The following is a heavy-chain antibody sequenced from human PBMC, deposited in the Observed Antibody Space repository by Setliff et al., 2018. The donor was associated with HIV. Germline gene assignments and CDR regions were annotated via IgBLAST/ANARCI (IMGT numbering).Heavy chain of an antibody. D-gene: IGHD2-8*01. CDR1: GGSISSSSYY. J-gene: IGHJ4*02. V-gene: IGHV4-39*01. CDR3: ARRSAGMYANSIDY. CDR2: IYYSGST. Sequence: PSETLSLTCTVSGGSISSSSYYWGWIRQPPGKGLEWIGRIYYSGSTYYNPSLKSRVTISVDTSKNQFSLKLSSVTAADTAVYYCARRSAGMYANSIDYWGQGTLVTVSS.